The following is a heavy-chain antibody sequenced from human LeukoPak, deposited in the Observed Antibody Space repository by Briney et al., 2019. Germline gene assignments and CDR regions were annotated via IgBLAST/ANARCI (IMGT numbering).Heavy chain of an antibody. CDR1: GGSISSGGYY. J-gene: IGHJ6*02. CDR2: IYHSGST. CDR3: AREGSGGSWNYGMDV. V-gene: IGHV4-30-2*01. Sequence: PSETLSLTCTVSGGSISSGGYYWSWIRQPPGKGLEWIGYIYHSGSTYYNPSLKSRVTISVDTSKNQFSLKLSSVTAADTAVYYCAREGSGGSWNYGMDVWGQGTTVTVSS. D-gene: IGHD2-15*01.